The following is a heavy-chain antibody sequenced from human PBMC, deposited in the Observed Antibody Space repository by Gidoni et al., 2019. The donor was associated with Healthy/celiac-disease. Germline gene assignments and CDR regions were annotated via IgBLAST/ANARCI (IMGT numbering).Heavy chain of an antibody. CDR1: GYTFTSYG. CDR3: ARYYWGSSGYYYGVDY. V-gene: IGHV1-18*01. Sequence: QVQLVQSGTEVKTPGASVKVSCKDSGYTFTSYGISWVRQAPGQGLEWMGWISAYNVNTNYSQKLQGRVTMTTDTSTSTAYMELRSLRSDDTAVYDCARYYWGSSGYYYGVDYWGQGTLVTVSS. D-gene: IGHD3-22*01. J-gene: IGHJ4*02. CDR2: ISAYNVNT.